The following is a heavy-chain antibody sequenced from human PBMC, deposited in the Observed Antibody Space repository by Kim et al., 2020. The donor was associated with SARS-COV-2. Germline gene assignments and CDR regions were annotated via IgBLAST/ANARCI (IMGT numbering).Heavy chain of an antibody. D-gene: IGHD3-10*01. CDR3: ARGGVNYYGSGSHTRYYSGMDV. CDR2: ISSSSSPI. CDR1: GFTFSIYS. Sequence: GGSLRLSCAASGFTFSIYSMNWVRQAPGKGLEWVSYISSSSSPIYYADSVKGRFTISRDNAKNSLYLQMNSLRAEDTAVYYCARGGVNYYGSGSHTRYYSGMDVWGQGTTVTVSS. V-gene: IGHV3-48*04. J-gene: IGHJ6*02.